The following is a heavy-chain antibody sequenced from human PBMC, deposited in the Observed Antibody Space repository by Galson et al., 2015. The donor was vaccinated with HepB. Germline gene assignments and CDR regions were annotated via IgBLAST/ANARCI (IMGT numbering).Heavy chain of an antibody. J-gene: IGHJ5*02. Sequence: SVKVSCKASGYPFSDYYIHWVRQAPGEGLEWVGCINPATAITTYARKYRGRVAMTRDTSTSTVYMDLSRLTSDDTAVYYCATHYYDNMFDPWGRGTLVTVSS. CDR1: GYPFSDYY. CDR2: INPATAIT. CDR3: ATHYYDNMFDP. V-gene: IGHV1-2*02. D-gene: IGHD3-22*01.